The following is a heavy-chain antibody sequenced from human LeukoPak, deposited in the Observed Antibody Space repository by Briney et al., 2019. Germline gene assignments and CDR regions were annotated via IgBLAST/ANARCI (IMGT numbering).Heavy chain of an antibody. V-gene: IGHV3-30*02. CDR1: GFTFSSYG. D-gene: IGHD1-26*01. J-gene: IGHJ1*01. CDR2: IRYDGSNK. Sequence: GGSLRLFCAASGFTFSSYGMHWVRQASGKGLEWVAFIRYDGSNKYYADSVKGRFTISRDNSKNTLYLQMNSLRAEDTAVYYCAPYSGLNRREFQYWGQGTLLPVSS. CDR3: APYSGLNRREFQY.